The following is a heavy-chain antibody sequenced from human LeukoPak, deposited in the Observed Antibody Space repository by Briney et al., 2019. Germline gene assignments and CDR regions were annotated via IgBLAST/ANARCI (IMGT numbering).Heavy chain of an antibody. D-gene: IGHD3-3*01. Sequence: PSETLSLTCTVSGGSISSYYWSWIRQPAGKELEWIGRIYTSGSTNYNPSLKSRVTMSVDTSKNQFSLKLSSVTAADTAVYYCASTEHDEFWSGYYAPPRMDVWGKGTTVTVSS. CDR1: GGSISSYY. V-gene: IGHV4-4*07. J-gene: IGHJ6*03. CDR3: ASTEHDEFWSGYYAPPRMDV. CDR2: IYTSGST.